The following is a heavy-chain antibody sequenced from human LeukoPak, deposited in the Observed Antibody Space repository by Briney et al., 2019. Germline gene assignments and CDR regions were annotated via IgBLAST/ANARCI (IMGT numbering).Heavy chain of an antibody. CDR1: GFTVSSNY. CDR3: ARATFWSGYQRDSWYMDI. D-gene: IGHD3-3*01. V-gene: IGHV3-66*02. CDR2: IYSGDNT. J-gene: IGHJ6*03. Sequence: GGSLRLSCAASGFTVSSNYMSLVRQAPGKGLEWVSVIYSGDNTYYADSVKGRFTISRDNSKNTLYLQMNSLRAEDTAVYYCARATFWSGYQRDSWYMDIWGKGTTVTVSS.